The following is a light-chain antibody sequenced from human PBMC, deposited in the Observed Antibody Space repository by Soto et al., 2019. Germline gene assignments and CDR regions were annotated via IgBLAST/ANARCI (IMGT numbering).Light chain of an antibody. Sequence: IVLTQSPATLSLSPGESATLSCSASQSVSTYLVWYQQKPGQAPRLLIYDASKRAAGIPARFSGSGSGTEFTLTISSLEPEDFAVYYCQQRSNWPRTFGGGTKVEIK. CDR2: DAS. CDR3: QQRSNWPRT. J-gene: IGKJ4*01. V-gene: IGKV3-11*01. CDR1: QSVSTY.